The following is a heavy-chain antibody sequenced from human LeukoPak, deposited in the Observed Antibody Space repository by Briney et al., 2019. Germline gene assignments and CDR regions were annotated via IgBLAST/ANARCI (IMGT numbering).Heavy chain of an antibody. V-gene: IGHV3-23*01. Sequence: GGSLRLSCVASGFTFSSYGMSWVRQTPGKGLEWVSGIIGSGPSTYYADSVKGRFTISRDNSKNTVYLQMNSLRAEDTAVYYCAKGGWSGSRLTWFDPWGQGTLVIVSS. J-gene: IGHJ5*02. CDR2: IIGSGPST. CDR1: GFTFSSYG. CDR3: AKGGWSGSRLTWFDP. D-gene: IGHD3-3*01.